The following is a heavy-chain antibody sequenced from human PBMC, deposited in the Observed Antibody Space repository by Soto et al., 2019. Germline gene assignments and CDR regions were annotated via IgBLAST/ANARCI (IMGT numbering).Heavy chain of an antibody. CDR1: GFTFSNYG. D-gene: IGHD1-26*01. J-gene: IGHJ4*02. Sequence: VQLLESGGGLVQPGGSLRISCAASGFTFSNYGMSWVRQAPGKGLEWVSSSSGGSTFYADSVKGRFTISRDNSRKTLFLQMNSLRVEDTAVYYCAKEPRGAGFDYWGQGTLVTVSS. V-gene: IGHV3-23*01. CDR3: AKEPRGAGFDY. CDR2: SSGGST.